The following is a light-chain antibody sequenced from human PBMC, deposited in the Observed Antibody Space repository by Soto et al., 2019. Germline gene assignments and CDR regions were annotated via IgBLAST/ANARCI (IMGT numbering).Light chain of an antibody. J-gene: IGKJ5*01. CDR3: QQLHSYPLT. CDR2: AAS. Sequence: DIHMTQSPSTLSASVRDGVTIACRASQGISSNLAWYQQKPGKAPKLLIYAASTLQSGVPSRFSGSGSGTDFTLTISSLQPEDFATYYCQQLHSYPLTFGQGTRLEIK. CDR1: QGISSN. V-gene: IGKV1-9*01.